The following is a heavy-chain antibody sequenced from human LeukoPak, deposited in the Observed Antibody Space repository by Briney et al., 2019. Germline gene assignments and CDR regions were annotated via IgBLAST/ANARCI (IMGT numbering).Heavy chain of an antibody. V-gene: IGHV4-59*08. D-gene: IGHD3-22*01. Sequence: SETLSLTCAVSGASISTYYWSWLRQPPGKGLEWIGYIYYSGSTNYTPSLKSRVTISVDTSKNHFSLKLSSVTAADTTVYYCARLDSSGYLGYWGQGTLVTVSS. J-gene: IGHJ4*02. CDR1: GASISTYY. CDR2: IYYSGST. CDR3: ARLDSSGYLGY.